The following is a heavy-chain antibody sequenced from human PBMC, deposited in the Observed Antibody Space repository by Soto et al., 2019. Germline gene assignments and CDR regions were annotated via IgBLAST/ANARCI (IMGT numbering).Heavy chain of an antibody. CDR3: ASSYGSGYRAFDY. D-gene: IGHD3-10*01. Sequence: QVQLVQSGAEVKRPGSSVKVSCKASGDTFNFYSINWLRQAPGLGLEWMGRVNPIVSMSNYAQKFQRRVTMTADKSTSTAYMELSSLRSEATAIYYCASSYGSGYRAFDYRGQGALVIVSS. J-gene: IGHJ4*02. CDR2: VNPIVSMS. CDR1: GDTFNFYS. V-gene: IGHV1-69*02.